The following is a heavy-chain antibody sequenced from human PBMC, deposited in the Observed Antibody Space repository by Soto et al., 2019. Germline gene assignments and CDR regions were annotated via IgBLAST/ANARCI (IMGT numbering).Heavy chain of an antibody. J-gene: IGHJ6*02. V-gene: IGHV3-30-3*01. D-gene: IGHD6-6*01. CDR1: GFTFRDYA. CDR2: ISYDASNK. CDR3: ARQGMAARKFFSTYLDV. Sequence: QVELVESGGGVVQPGTSLRLSRAASGFTFRDYAMHWVRQAPGKGLEWVTLISYDASNKLLADSVKGRFTISRDNSKNTLYLEMNSLRVEDTGLYYCARQGMAARKFFSTYLDVWGQGNMVIVTS.